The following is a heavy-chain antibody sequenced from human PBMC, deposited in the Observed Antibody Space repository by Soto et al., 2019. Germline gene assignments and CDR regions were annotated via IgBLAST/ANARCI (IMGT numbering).Heavy chain of an antibody. D-gene: IGHD2-15*01. CDR2: ISYDGSNK. CDR1: GFTFSSYG. Sequence: GESLRLSCAASGFTFSSYGMHWGRQAPGKGLEWVAVISYDGSNKYYADSVKGRFTISRDNSKNTLYLQMNSLRAEDTAVYYCATRLLPDYYGMDVWGQGTTVTVSS. V-gene: IGHV3-30*03. CDR3: ATRLLPDYYGMDV. J-gene: IGHJ6*02.